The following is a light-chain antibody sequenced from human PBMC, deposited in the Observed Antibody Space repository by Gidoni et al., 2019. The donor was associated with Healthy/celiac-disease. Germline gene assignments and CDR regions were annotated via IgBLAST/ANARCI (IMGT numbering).Light chain of an antibody. Sequence: INITQSPSSLSASVGDRVTMTCRASQSISSYLNWYQQKAGKAPNLLIYGASSLQSGVPSRFSGSGSGTDFTLTISSLQPEDFATYYCQQSYSTGYTFGQGTKLEIK. J-gene: IGKJ2*01. CDR2: GAS. V-gene: IGKV1-39*01. CDR3: QQSYSTGYT. CDR1: QSISSY.